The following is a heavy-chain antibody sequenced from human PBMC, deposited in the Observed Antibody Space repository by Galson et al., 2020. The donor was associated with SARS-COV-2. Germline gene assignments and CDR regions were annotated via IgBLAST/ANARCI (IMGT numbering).Heavy chain of an antibody. V-gene: IGHV4-28*01. CDR1: GFSISSTRW. J-gene: IGHJ4*02. CDR2: IYYSGDS. D-gene: IGHD3-3*01. CDR3: ATTDRRSRPFDY. Sequence: ASETLSLTCAVSGFSISSTRWWGWIRQPPGTGLEWSGDIYYSGDSYYAPSLKTRIAMSVDTSKNQFSLKLTSVTAVDTAVYYCATTDRRSRPFDYWGQGTLVTVSS.